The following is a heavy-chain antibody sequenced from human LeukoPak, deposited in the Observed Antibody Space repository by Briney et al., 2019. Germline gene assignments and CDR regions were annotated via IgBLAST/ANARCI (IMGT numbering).Heavy chain of an antibody. CDR3: AKDLVATIRGCFDP. CDR1: GFTFDYYA. Sequence: GRSLRLSCAASGFTFDYYAMHWVRQAPGKGLEWGSGISWNSGGIGYADSVKGRFTISRDNAKNSLYLQMNSLRAEDTALYYCAKDLVATIRGCFDPWGQGTLVTVSS. J-gene: IGHJ5*02. D-gene: IGHD5-12*01. CDR2: ISWNSGGI. V-gene: IGHV3-9*01.